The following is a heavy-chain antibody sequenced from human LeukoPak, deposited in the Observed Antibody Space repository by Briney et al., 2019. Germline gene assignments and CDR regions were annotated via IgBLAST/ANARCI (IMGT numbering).Heavy chain of an antibody. D-gene: IGHD1-14*01. CDR2: ISGSSTTK. V-gene: IGHV3-48*01. Sequence: GGSLRLSCAASGFIFSNYGMSWVCQAPGKGLEWVSFISGSSTTKYYVDSVKGRFTISRDNAKNSLYLQMNSLRAEDTAVYYCARVRVGYYFDYWGQGTLVTASS. CDR1: GFIFSNYG. CDR3: ARVRVGYYFDY. J-gene: IGHJ4*02.